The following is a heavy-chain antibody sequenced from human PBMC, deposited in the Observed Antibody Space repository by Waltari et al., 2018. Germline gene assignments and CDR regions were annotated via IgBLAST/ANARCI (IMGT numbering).Heavy chain of an antibody. V-gene: IGHV4-39*07. CDR1: GGSTSSRSSY. D-gene: IGHD1-1*01. Sequence: QLQLQESGPGPVQPSETLALTCPVHGGSTSSRSSYCGWVRPPPGQWLEWIWTISCSGSTYYNPSLKNRVTISVDTSKNQFSLRLSSVTAADTAVYYCARHRKAGSAIRGVDYWGQGTLVTVSS. CDR2: ISCSGST. J-gene: IGHJ4*02. CDR3: ARHRKAGSAIRGVDY.